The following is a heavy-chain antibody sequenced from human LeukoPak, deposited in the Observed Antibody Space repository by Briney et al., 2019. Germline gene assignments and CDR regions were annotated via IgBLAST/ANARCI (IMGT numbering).Heavy chain of an antibody. CDR1: GFTFSSYW. Sequence: TGGSLRLSCAASGFTFSSYWMSWVRQAPGKGLEWVANIKQDGSEKYYVDSVKGRFTISRDNAKNSLYLQMNSLRAEDTAVYYCARAVWFGEHCWFDPWGQGTLVTVSS. J-gene: IGHJ5*02. CDR2: IKQDGSEK. V-gene: IGHV3-7*01. CDR3: ARAVWFGEHCWFDP. D-gene: IGHD3-10*01.